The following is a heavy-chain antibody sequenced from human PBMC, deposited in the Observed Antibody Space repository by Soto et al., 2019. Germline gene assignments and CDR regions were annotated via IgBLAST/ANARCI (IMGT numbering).Heavy chain of an antibody. CDR3: AWTITIFGGGFDP. D-gene: IGHD3-3*01. J-gene: IGHJ5*02. CDR1: GYSFTSYW. V-gene: IGHV5-51*01. Sequence: GESLRISCKGSGYSFTSYWIGWVRQMPGKGLEWMGIIYPGDSGTRYNPSFQGQVTISADKSISTAYLQWSSLKASDTAMYYCAWTITIFGGGFDPWGQGTLVTVSS. CDR2: IYPGDSGT.